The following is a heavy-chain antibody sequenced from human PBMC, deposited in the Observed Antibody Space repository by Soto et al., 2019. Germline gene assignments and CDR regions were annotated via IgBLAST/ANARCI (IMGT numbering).Heavy chain of an antibody. CDR1: GFTFSGSA. Sequence: EVQLVESGGGLVQPGGSLKLSCVASGFTFSGSAIHWVRQASGKGLEWVGRLRSKANSYATAYAASVKGRLTISRDDSKNTAYLQMNSLKIEDTAVYYCVSPPANSSGWSDYWGQGTLVTVSS. V-gene: IGHV3-73*01. J-gene: IGHJ4*02. CDR3: VSPPANSSGWSDY. CDR2: LRSKANSYAT. D-gene: IGHD6-19*01.